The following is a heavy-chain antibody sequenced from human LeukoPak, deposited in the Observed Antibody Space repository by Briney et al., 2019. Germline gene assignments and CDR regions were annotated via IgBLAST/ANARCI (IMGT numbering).Heavy chain of an antibody. V-gene: IGHV4-34*01. D-gene: IGHD6-6*01. CDR3: ARRYSSSSFNWFDP. Sequence: SETLSLTCAVYGGSFSGYYWSWIRQPPGKGLEWIGEINHSGSTNYNPSLKSRVTISVDTSKNQFSLKLSSVTAADTAVYYCARRYSSSSFNWFDPWGQGTLVTVSS. CDR1: GGSFSGYY. J-gene: IGHJ5*02. CDR2: INHSGST.